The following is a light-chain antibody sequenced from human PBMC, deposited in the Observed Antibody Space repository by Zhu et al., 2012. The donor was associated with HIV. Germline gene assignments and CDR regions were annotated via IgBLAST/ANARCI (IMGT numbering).Light chain of an antibody. CDR3: QQFNSYPLT. J-gene: IGKJ4*01. Sequence: DIQMTQSPSTISASVGDRVTITCRASQSISGWLVWYQQKPGKAPKLLIYETSGLESEVPSRFSGSGSGTESTLTISSLQPDDFATYYCQQFNSYPLTFGGGTKVEIK. V-gene: IGKV1-5*03. CDR2: ETS. CDR1: QSISGW.